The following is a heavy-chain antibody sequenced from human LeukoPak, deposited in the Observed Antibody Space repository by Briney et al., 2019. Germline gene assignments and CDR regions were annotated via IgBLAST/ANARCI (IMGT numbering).Heavy chain of an antibody. D-gene: IGHD3-3*02. CDR3: ARDLARRYYYYYMDV. CDR2: INPNSGGT. J-gene: IGHJ6*03. Sequence: ASVKVSCKASGYTFTGYYMHWVRQAPGQGLEWMGRINPNSGGTNYAQKFQGRVTMTRDTSISTAYMELSRLRSDDTAVYYCARDLARRYYYYYMDVWGKGTTDTVSS. CDR1: GYTFTGYY. V-gene: IGHV1-2*06.